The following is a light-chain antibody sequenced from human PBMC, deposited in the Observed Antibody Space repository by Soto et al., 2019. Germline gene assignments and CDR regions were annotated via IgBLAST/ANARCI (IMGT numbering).Light chain of an antibody. V-gene: IGLV1-40*01. Sequence: QSVLTQPPSVSGAPGQRVTISCTGSSSNIGAGYDVHWYQQLPGTAPKLLIYGNSNRPSGVPDRFYGSKSGTSASLAITGLQAEDEADYYCQSYDSSLSGVVFGGGTPLTVL. CDR2: GNS. CDR1: SSNIGAGYD. J-gene: IGLJ2*01. CDR3: QSYDSSLSGVV.